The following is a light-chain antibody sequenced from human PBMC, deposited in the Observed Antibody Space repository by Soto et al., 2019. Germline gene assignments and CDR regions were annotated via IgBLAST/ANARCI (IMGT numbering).Light chain of an antibody. CDR1: QSVSSSY. J-gene: IGKJ1*01. Sequence: EIVLTQSPGTLSLSPGERATLSCRASQSVSSSYLAWYQQKPGQAPRLLIYGASSRATGIPDRFSGSGSGTDFTLTISRLEPKDFAVYYCQQYGSSPPWTFGQGTKVVIK. CDR2: GAS. V-gene: IGKV3-20*01. CDR3: QQYGSSPPWT.